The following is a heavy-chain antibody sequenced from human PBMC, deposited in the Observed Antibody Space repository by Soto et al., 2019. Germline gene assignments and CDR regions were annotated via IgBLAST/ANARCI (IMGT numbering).Heavy chain of an antibody. D-gene: IGHD3-22*01. CDR1: GFTFSSYG. CDR3: ARASKWLLLLLDY. V-gene: IGHV3-33*01. J-gene: IGHJ4*02. CDR2: IWYDGSNK. Sequence: GGSLRLSCAASGFTFSSYGMHWVRQAPGKGLEWVAVIWYDGSNKYYADSVKGRFTISRDNSKNTLYLQMNSLRAEGTAVYYCARASKWLLLLLDYWGQGTLVTVSS.